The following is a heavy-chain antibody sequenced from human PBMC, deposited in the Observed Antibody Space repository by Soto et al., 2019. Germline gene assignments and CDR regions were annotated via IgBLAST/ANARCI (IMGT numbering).Heavy chain of an antibody. J-gene: IGHJ4*02. CDR3: ARWNLLGYGGYYFDY. CDR1: GGSFSGYY. Sequence: PSETLSLTCAVYGGSFSGYYWSWIRQPPGKGLEWIGEINHSGSTNYNPSLKSRVTISVDTSKNQFSLKLSSVTAADTAVYYCARWNLLGYGGYYFDYWGQGTLVTVSS. CDR2: INHSGST. D-gene: IGHD5-18*01. V-gene: IGHV4-34*01.